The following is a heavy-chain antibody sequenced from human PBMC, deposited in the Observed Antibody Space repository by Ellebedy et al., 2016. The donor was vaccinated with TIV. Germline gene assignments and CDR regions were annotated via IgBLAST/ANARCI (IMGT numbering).Heavy chain of an antibody. CDR3: ARYISEYTSSWFNWFDP. CDR2: INPKSGGT. CDR1: GYTFTDYY. J-gene: IGHJ5*02. V-gene: IGHV1-2*02. Sequence: AASVKVSCKASGYTFTDYYVHWARQAPGQGLEWMGWINPKSGGTIYAQKFQGRVTMTRDTSISTAYMELSRLKSDDTAVYYCARYISEYTSSWFNWFDPWGQGTLVTVSS. D-gene: IGHD6-13*01.